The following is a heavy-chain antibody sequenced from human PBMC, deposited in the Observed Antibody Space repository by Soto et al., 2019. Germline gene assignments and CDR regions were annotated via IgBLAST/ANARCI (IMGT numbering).Heavy chain of an antibody. Sequence: PGGSVRRSCEASVFTVSGVSMNWVRQVPGKGLEWVASISSGSSDTWYADSVKGRFIISRDNAQNSLFLQMNTLRPEDTPMYYCARVAYWGPGTQVTVSS. CDR3: ARVAY. J-gene: IGHJ4*02. CDR2: ISSGSSDT. V-gene: IGHV3-21*01. CDR1: VFTVSGVS.